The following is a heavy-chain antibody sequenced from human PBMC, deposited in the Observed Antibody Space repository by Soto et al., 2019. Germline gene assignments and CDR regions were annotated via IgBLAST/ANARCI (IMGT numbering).Heavy chain of an antibody. CDR1: GGSISSYY. CDR3: ARLNAFDY. CDR2: IYYSGST. V-gene: IGHV4-59*08. J-gene: IGHJ4*02. Sequence: SETLSLTCTVSGGSISSYYWSWIRQPPGKGLEWIGYIYYSGSTNYNPSLKSRVTISVDTSKNQFSLKLMSLSAADTAVYYCARLNAFDYWGQGTLVTVSS. D-gene: IGHD2-8*01.